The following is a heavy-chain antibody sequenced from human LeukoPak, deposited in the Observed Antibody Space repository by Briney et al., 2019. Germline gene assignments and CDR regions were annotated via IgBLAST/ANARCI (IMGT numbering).Heavy chain of an antibody. CDR2: IIPIFGTA. D-gene: IGHD4-11*01. CDR1: GGTFSSYA. V-gene: IGHV1-69*13. CDR3: ARAYSNYVQLVGSYYGMDV. Sequence: PPASMKVSCKASGGTFSSYAISWVRQAPGQGLEWIGGIIPIFGTANYAQKFQGRVTITADESTSTAYMELSSLRSEDTAVYYCARAYSNYVQLVGSYYGMDVWGQGTTVTVSS. J-gene: IGHJ6*02.